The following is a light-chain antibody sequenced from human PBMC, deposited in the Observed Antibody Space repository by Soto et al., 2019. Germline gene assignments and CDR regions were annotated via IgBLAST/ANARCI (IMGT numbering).Light chain of an antibody. CDR2: GAS. Sequence: EIVMTQSPATLSVSPGARGTLSCRSSQSVNSNLAWYQQKPGQAPRLLIDGASTRATGIPARFSGSGSGTEFTLTISSLQSEDFAVYYCQQYNNCPYTFGQGTKLEIK. CDR3: QQYNNCPYT. CDR1: QSVNSN. J-gene: IGKJ2*01. V-gene: IGKV3D-15*01.